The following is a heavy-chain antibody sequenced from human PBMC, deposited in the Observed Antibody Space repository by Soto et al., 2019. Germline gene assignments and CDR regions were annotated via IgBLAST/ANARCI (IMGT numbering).Heavy chain of an antibody. J-gene: IGHJ1*01. CDR1: GGSFSGYY. D-gene: IGHD3-9*01. Sequence: SETLSLTCAVYGGSFSGYYWSWIRQPPGKGLEWIGEINHSGSTNYNPSLKSRVTISVDTSKNQFSLKLSSVTAADTAVYYCARGISQAGYYMTQRAAEYFQHWGQGTLVTVSS. CDR3: ARGISQAGYYMTQRAAEYFQH. V-gene: IGHV4-34*01. CDR2: INHSGST.